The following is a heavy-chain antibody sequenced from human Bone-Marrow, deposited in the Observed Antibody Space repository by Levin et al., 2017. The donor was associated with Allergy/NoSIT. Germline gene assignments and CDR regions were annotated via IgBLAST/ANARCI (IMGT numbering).Heavy chain of an antibody. CDR1: GGSISSSGYS. Sequence: SETLSLTCAVSGGSISSSGYSWNWIRQPPGKGLEWIGYIHHSGSTYYNPSLKSRVTISRDNSKNTLYLQMNSLRAEDTAVYYCAKCKSGFGITLFGVGLDPWGLGTLVTVSS. V-gene: IGHV4-30-2*01. CDR3: AKCKSGFGITLFGVGLDP. CDR2: IHHSGST. J-gene: IGHJ5*02. D-gene: IGHD3-3*01.